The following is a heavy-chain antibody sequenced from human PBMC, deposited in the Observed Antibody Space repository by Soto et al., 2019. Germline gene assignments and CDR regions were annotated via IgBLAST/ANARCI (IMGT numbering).Heavy chain of an antibody. D-gene: IGHD2-2*01. CDR1: GFTFSSYG. CDR3: AKDRNVLVPAATDY. V-gene: IGHV3-30*18. J-gene: IGHJ4*02. CDR2: ISYDGSNK. Sequence: GGSLRLSCAASGFTFSSYGMHWVRQAPGKGLEWVAVISYDGSNKYYADSVKGRFTISRDNSKNTLYLQMNSLRAEDTAVYYCAKDRNVLVPAATDYWGQGT.